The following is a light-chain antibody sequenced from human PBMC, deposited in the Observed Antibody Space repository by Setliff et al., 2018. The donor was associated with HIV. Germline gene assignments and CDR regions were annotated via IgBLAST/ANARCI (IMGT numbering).Light chain of an antibody. Sequence: ALAQPASVSGSPGQSITISCTGTSSDVGGYNYVSWYQQHPRKAPKLMIYDVSNRPSGVSNRFSGSKSGNTASLTISGLQAEDGADYYCSSYTSSSTVLFGGGTKVTVL. CDR1: SSDVGGYNY. J-gene: IGLJ2*01. V-gene: IGLV2-14*03. CDR3: SSYTSSSTVL. CDR2: DVS.